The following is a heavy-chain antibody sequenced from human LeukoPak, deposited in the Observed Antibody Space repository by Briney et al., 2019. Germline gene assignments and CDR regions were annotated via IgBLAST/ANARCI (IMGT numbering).Heavy chain of an antibody. CDR1: GGSISSGDYY. Sequence: PSETLSLTCTVSGGSISSGDYYWSWIRQPPGKGLERIGYIYYSGSTYYNPSLKSRVTISVDTSKNQFSLKLSSVTAADTAVYYCARGDSPYYDSSGPHPHFDYWGQGTLVTVSS. V-gene: IGHV4-30-4*08. J-gene: IGHJ4*02. CDR2: IYYSGST. D-gene: IGHD3-22*01. CDR3: ARGDSPYYDSSGPHPHFDY.